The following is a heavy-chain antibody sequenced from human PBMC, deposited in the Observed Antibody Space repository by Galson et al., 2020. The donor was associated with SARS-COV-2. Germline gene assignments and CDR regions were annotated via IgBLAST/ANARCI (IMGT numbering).Heavy chain of an antibody. D-gene: IGHD3-10*01. CDR2: ISSSSSYI. Sequence: GESLKISCAASGFTFSSYSMNWVRQAPGKGLECVSSISSSSSYIYYADSVKGRFTISRDNAKNSLYLQMNSLRAEDTAVYYCARGLWFGEFHDAFDIWGQGTMVTVSS. V-gene: IGHV3-21*01. J-gene: IGHJ3*02. CDR3: ARGLWFGEFHDAFDI. CDR1: GFTFSSYS.